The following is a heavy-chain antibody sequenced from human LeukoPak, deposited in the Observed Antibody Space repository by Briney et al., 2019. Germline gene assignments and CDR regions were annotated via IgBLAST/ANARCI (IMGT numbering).Heavy chain of an antibody. CDR1: GFTFSSYE. Sequence: QPGGSLRLSCAASGFTFSSYEMNWVRQAPGKGLEWASYISSSGSTIYYADSVKGRFTISRDNAKNSLYLQMNSLRAEDTAVYYFARGTTTYYDFWSGPMDVWGQGTTVTVSS. V-gene: IGHV3-48*03. J-gene: IGHJ6*02. CDR3: ARGTTTYYDFWSGPMDV. CDR2: ISSSGSTI. D-gene: IGHD3-3*01.